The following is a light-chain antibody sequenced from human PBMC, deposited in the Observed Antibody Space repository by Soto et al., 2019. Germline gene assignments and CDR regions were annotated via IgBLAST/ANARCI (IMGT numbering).Light chain of an antibody. Sequence: VLTPPPPASWAPRQRGTISFSGSSPKNGNNFVYWYQQLPGSAPKLLIYRNNQRPSGVPDRFSGSKSGTSASLAISGLRSEDEADYYCAAWDDSLSGYVFGTGTKVTVL. V-gene: IGLV1-47*01. CDR1: SPKNGNNF. CDR2: RNN. J-gene: IGLJ1*01. CDR3: AAWDDSLSGYV.